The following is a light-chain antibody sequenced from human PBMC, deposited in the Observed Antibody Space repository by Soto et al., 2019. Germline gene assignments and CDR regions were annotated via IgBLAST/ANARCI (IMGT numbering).Light chain of an antibody. CDR1: QAISSS. Sequence: DIQLTQSPSFLSASVGDRVTITCRASQAISSSLAWYQHNPGKAPKLLIYAASTLPNGVPSSFSGSGTGTELTLTISSLQPEDFATYYCHHLNDYRYTFGQGTKVEIK. CDR2: AAS. J-gene: IGKJ2*01. CDR3: HHLNDYRYT. V-gene: IGKV1-9*01.